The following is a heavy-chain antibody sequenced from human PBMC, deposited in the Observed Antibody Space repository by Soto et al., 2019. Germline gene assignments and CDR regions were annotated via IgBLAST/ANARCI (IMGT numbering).Heavy chain of an antibody. J-gene: IGHJ4*02. CDR3: ARGRDGYNFDY. CDR1: GGSISSGGYS. V-gene: IGHV4-30-2*01. D-gene: IGHD5-12*01. CDR2: IYHSGST. Sequence: QLQLQESGSGLVKPSQTLSLTCAVSGGSISSGGYSWSWIRQPPGKGLEWIGYIYHSGSTYYNPSIESRVTISVDRTKNQFSLKLSSVTAADTAVYYCARGRDGYNFDYWGQGTLVTVSS.